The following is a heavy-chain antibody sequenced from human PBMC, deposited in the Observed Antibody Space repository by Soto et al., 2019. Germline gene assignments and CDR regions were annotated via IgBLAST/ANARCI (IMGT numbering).Heavy chain of an antibody. Sequence: QVQLQESGPGLVKPSETLSLTCTVSGGSVSSGRYYWSWSRQPPGKGLEWIGYIYYSGRTSYNSSLESRVTISVDTSKNQFSLKLSSVTAADTAIYYCARSGAGSGWLGGQGTLVTVSS. CDR2: IYYSGRT. CDR1: GGSVSSGRYY. V-gene: IGHV4-61*01. D-gene: IGHD6-19*01. CDR3: ARSGAGSGWL. J-gene: IGHJ4*02.